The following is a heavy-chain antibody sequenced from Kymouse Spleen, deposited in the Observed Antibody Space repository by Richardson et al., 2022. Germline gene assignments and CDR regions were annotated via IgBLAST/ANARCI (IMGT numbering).Heavy chain of an antibody. J-gene: IGHJ6*02. Sequence: EVQLVESGGGLVQPGGSLRLSCAASGFTFSSYWMSWVRQAPGKGLEWVANIKQDGSEKYYVDSVKGRFTISRDNAKNSLYLQMNSLRAEDTAVYYCAREGSSSWSYYYYYGMDVWGQGTTVTVSS. CDR3: AREGSSSWSYYYYYGMDV. D-gene: IGHD6-13*01. CDR1: GFTFSSYW. CDR2: IKQDGSEK. V-gene: IGHV3-7*01.